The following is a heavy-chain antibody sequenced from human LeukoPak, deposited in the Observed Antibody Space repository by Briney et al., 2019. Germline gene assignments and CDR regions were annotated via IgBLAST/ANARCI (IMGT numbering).Heavy chain of an antibody. J-gene: IGHJ4*02. CDR1: GFTFSSYA. CDR2: ISYDGSNK. D-gene: IGHD6-13*01. V-gene: IGHV3-30-3*01. CDR3: AREAIIAAAGMEFDY. Sequence: GGSLRLSCAASGFTFSSYAMHWVRQAPGKGLEWVAVISYDGSNKYYADSVKGRFTISRDNSENTLYLQMNSLRAEDTAVYYCAREAIIAAAGMEFDYWGQGTLVTVSS.